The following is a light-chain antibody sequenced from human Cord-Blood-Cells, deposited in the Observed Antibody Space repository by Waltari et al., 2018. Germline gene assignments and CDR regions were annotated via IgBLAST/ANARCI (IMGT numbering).Light chain of an antibody. CDR3: CSYAGSYTRWV. CDR1: SSDVGGYNY. J-gene: IGLJ3*02. V-gene: IGLV2-11*01. CDR2: DVS. Sequence: QSALTQPRSVSGSPGQSVTISCTGTSSDVGGYNYVSWYQQHPGKAPKLSIYDVSKRPSGVPDRFSGSKSGNTASLTISGLQAEDEADYYCCSYAGSYTRWVFGGGTKLTVL.